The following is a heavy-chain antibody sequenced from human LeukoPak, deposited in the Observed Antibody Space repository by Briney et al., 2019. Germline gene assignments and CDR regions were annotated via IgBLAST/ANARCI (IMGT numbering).Heavy chain of an antibody. D-gene: IGHD3-10*01. CDR1: EYTLSGHY. J-gene: IGHJ1*01. CDR3: ARELSMVGGVPGGGFQH. Sequence: ASVKVSCKASEYTLSGHYMHWVRQAPGQGLESMGWINPNSGGTIYVQNFQGRVTMTRDTSGTTVYMDLSSLRSDDTAVYYCARELSMVGGVPGGGFQHWGQGTLVIVSS. V-gene: IGHV1-2*02. CDR2: INPNSGGT.